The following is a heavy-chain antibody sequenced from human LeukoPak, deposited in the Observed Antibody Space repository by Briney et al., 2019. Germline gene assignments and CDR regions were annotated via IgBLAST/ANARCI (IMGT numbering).Heavy chain of an antibody. V-gene: IGHV3-30*02. J-gene: IGHJ4*02. CDR2: IRYDGSSK. CDR3: SKSAGSRASNWVFDH. D-gene: IGHD1-14*01. Sequence: GGSLRLSCASSGFTFSDYAMHWVRQAPGKGLEWVAFIRYDGSSKYSADSVQGRFTISRDNSKNTLYLQMNRLRVEDTAVYYCSKSAGSRASNWVFDHWGQGTLVTVSP. CDR1: GFTFSDYA.